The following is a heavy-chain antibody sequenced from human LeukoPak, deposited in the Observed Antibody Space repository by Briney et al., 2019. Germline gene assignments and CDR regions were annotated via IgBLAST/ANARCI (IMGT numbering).Heavy chain of an antibody. D-gene: IGHD2-8*01. CDR2: INPSGGST. CDR3: AREDVVLVDAVRYYYYGMDV. J-gene: IGHJ6*02. CDR1: GYNFISYY. Sequence: GASVKVSCKASGYNFISYYMHWGRQAPGQGVEWMGIINPSGGSTSYAQKFQDRVTMTRDTSTSTVYMELSSLKSEDTAVYYCAREDVVLVDAVRYYYYGMDVWGQGTTVTVSS. V-gene: IGHV1-46*01.